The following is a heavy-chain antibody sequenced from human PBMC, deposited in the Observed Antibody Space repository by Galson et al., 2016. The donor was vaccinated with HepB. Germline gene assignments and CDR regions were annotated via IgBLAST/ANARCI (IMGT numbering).Heavy chain of an antibody. CDR3: ATGIVVAGKYYYHYMDV. V-gene: IGHV4-39*01. Sequence: LSLTCIVSGGSISSDYYWGWIRQPPGRGLEWIGSIYSNEDTFYNPSLKSRVTISVDTPKNQFSLRLDSVTAADTGLYYCATGIVVAGKYYYHYMDVWGKGTPVTVSS. CDR2: IYSNEDT. J-gene: IGHJ6*03. D-gene: IGHD6-19*01. CDR1: GGSISSDYY.